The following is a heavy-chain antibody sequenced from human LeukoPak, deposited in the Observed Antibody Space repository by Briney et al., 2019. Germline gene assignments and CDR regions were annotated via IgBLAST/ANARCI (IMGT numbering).Heavy chain of an antibody. D-gene: IGHD1-26*01. CDR3: ARQGHKLTLVDYYGMDV. Sequence: SETLSLTCTVSGGSISSGSYYWSWIRQPAGKGLEWIGRIYTSGSTNYNPSLKSRVTISVDTSKNQFSLKLSSVTAADTAVSYCARQGHKLTLVDYYGMDVWGQGTTVTVSS. J-gene: IGHJ6*02. CDR1: GGSISSGSYY. CDR2: IYTSGST. V-gene: IGHV4-61*02.